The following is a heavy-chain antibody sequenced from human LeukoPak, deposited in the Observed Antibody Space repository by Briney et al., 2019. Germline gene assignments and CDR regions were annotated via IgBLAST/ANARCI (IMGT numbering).Heavy chain of an antibody. J-gene: IGHJ4*01. CDR3: AKGIYSSGWSYFDY. D-gene: IGHD6-19*01. CDR2: LSGSGITT. V-gene: IGHV3-23*01. Sequence: GGSLRLSCAASGFTFSNSAMSWVRQAPGKGLEWVSTLSGSGITTYYADSVKGRFTISRDNSKNTLYLQINSLRAEDTAVYYCAKGIYSSGWSYFDYWGHGTLVTVSS. CDR1: GFTFSNSA.